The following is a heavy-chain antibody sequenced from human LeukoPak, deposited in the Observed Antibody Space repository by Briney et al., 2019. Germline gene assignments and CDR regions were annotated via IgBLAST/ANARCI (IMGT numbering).Heavy chain of an antibody. J-gene: IGHJ3*02. D-gene: IGHD3-9*01. Sequence: GGSLRLSCAASGFTFDDYAMHWVRQAPGKGLEWVSGISWNSGSIGYADSVKGRFTISRDNAKNSLYLQMNSPRAEDTALYYCAKALITLTGYTPGAFDIWGQGTMVTVSS. V-gene: IGHV3-9*01. CDR3: AKALITLTGYTPGAFDI. CDR2: ISWNSGSI. CDR1: GFTFDDYA.